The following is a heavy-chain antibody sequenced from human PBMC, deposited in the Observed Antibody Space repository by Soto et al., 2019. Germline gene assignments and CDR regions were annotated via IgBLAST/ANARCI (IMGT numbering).Heavy chain of an antibody. CDR3: ARSIAAAGTGDAFDI. CDR1: GGSFSGYY. D-gene: IGHD6-13*01. J-gene: IGHJ3*02. CDR2: INHSGST. Sequence: QVQLQQWGAGLLKPSETLSLTCAVYGGSFSGYYWSWIRQPPGKGLEWIGEINHSGSTNYNPSLKSRVTISVDTSKNQFSLKLSSVTAADTAVYYCARSIAAAGTGDAFDIWGQGTMVTVSS. V-gene: IGHV4-34*01.